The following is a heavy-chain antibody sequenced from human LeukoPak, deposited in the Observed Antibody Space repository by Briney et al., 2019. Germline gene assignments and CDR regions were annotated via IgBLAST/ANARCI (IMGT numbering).Heavy chain of an antibody. D-gene: IGHD6-19*01. CDR3: ARVAGSIDY. J-gene: IGHJ4*02. Sequence: ASVKVSCKASGYTFTTYDINWVRQATGQGLEWMGWMNPNSGYTGYAQKSQGRVTITRGTSISIAYMELSSLRSEDTAVYYCARVAGSIDYWGQGTLVTVSS. CDR1: GYTFTTYD. V-gene: IGHV1-8*03. CDR2: MNPNSGYT.